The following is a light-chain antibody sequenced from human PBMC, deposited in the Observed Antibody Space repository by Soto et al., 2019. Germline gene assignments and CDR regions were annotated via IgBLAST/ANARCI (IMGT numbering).Light chain of an antibody. CDR2: EVS. Sequence: QSALTQPASVSGSPGQSITISCTGSSSDVGGYNYVSWYQQHPGKAPKLMIYEVSNRPSGISNRFSGSQSGNRASLTISGLQAEDEADYYCSSYTSSRTRVFGGGTKLTVL. J-gene: IGLJ3*02. CDR1: SSDVGGYNY. CDR3: SSYTSSRTRV. V-gene: IGLV2-14*01.